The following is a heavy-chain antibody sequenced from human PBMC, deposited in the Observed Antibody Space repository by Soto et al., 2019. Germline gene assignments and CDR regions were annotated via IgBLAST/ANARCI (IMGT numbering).Heavy chain of an antibody. CDR2: ISGYSGNT. V-gene: IGHV1-18*04. Sequence: ASVKVSCKASGYIFTSYGFSWVRQAPGQGLEWMGWISGYSGNTNYTEKFQGRVTMTTDKLTNTAFMELRSLGSDDTAVYYCARDQVYIWGSYRSGPGGLIQHWGQGTLVTVSS. D-gene: IGHD3-16*02. CDR1: GYIFTSYG. J-gene: IGHJ1*01. CDR3: ARDQVYIWGSYRSGPGGLIQH.